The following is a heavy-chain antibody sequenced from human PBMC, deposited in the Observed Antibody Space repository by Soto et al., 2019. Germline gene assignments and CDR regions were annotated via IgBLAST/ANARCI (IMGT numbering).Heavy chain of an antibody. Sequence: QVQLMQSGAEMREPGSSVKVSCKDSGGAFSNFAISWVRQAPGQGLEWMGGIVPIFGSTKITQKFQGRLTMTAEHSTSTAYMELASLKSDDTAVYYCARPVSIAGRAGDHFYYYGMDVWGQGTTVTVSS. CDR1: GGAFSNFA. V-gene: IGHV1-69*01. CDR2: IVPIFGST. D-gene: IGHD6-6*01. J-gene: IGHJ6*02. CDR3: ARPVSIAGRAGDHFYYYGMDV.